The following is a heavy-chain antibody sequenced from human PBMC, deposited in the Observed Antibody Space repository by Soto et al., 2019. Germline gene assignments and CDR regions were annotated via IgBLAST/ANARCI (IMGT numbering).Heavy chain of an antibody. CDR3: ASFREAYGDSRTPDY. J-gene: IGHJ4*02. CDR2: IYYSGST. D-gene: IGHD4-17*01. Sequence: QVQLQESGPGLVKPSQTLSLTCTVSGGSISSGGYYWSWIRQHPGKGLEWIGYIYYSGSTYNPSLKSRVTISVDTSKNQFSLKLSSVTAADTAVYYCASFREAYGDSRTPDYWGQGTLVTVSS. V-gene: IGHV4-31*03. CDR1: GGSISSGGYY.